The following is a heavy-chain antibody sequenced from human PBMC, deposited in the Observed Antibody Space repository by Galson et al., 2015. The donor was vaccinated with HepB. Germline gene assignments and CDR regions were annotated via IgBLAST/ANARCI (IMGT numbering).Heavy chain of an antibody. J-gene: IGHJ4*02. CDR2: ISYDGSNK. CDR3: AREYSSQYYFDY. V-gene: IGHV3-30-3*01. CDR1: GFTFSSYA. D-gene: IGHD6-13*01. Sequence: SLRLSCAASGFTFSSYAMHWVRQAPGKGLEWVAVISYDGSNKYYADSVKGRFTISRDNSKNTLYLQMNSLRAEDTAVYYCAREYSSQYYFDYWGQGTLVTVSS.